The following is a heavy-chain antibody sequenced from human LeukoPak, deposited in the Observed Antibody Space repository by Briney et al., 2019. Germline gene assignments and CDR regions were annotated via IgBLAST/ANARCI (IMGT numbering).Heavy chain of an antibody. D-gene: IGHD1-26*01. J-gene: IGHJ4*02. CDR3: ARAQVGATPFDY. CDR1: GFTFSSYS. Sequence: PGGSLRLSCAASGFTFSSYSMNWVCQAPGKGLEWVSSISSSSSYIYYADSVKGRFTISRDNAKNSLYLQMNSLRAEDTAVYYCARAQVGATPFDYWGQGTLVTVSS. V-gene: IGHV3-21*01. CDR2: ISSSSSYI.